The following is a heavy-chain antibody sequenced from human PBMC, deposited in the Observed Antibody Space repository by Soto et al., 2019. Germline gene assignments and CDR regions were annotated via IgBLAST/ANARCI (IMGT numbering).Heavy chain of an antibody. V-gene: IGHV3-30*03. CDR3: ARNRHAIVVVVAATPMDV. CDR1: GFTFNIYG. Sequence: GGSLRLSCAASGFTFNIYGMHWVRQAPDKGLEWVALISYDGSNQYYADSVKGRFTISRDNSKNTLYLQMNSLRAEDTAVSYCARNRHAIVVVVAATPMDVWGQGTTVTVSS. CDR2: ISYDGSNQ. D-gene: IGHD2-15*01. J-gene: IGHJ6*02.